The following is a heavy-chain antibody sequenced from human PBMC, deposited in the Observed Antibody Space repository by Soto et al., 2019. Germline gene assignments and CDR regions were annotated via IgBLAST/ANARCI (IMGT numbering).Heavy chain of an antibody. J-gene: IGHJ6*02. D-gene: IGHD1-7*01. CDR2: ISGSGGST. Sequence: EVQLLESGGGLVQPGGSLRLSCAASGFTFSSYAMSWVRQAPGKGLEWVSAISGSGGSTYYADSVKGRFTISRDNSKNTLYLQMNSLRVEDTAVYYCAKDLSDWNYFWGYYYYGMDVWGQGTTVTVSS. CDR3: AKDLSDWNYFWGYYYYGMDV. V-gene: IGHV3-23*01. CDR1: GFTFSSYA.